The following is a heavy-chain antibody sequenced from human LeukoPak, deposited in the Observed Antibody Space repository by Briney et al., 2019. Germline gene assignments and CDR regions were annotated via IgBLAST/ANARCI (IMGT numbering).Heavy chain of an antibody. V-gene: IGHV1-3*01. CDR3: ARDKYYDFWSGYYRLDY. CDR1: GYTFTSYA. Sequence: ASVKVSCKASGYTFTSYAMHWVRQAPGQRLEWMGWINAGNGNTKYSQKFQGRVTITRDTSASTAYMELSSLRSEDTAVYYCARDKYYDFWSGYYRLDYWGQGTLVTVSS. J-gene: IGHJ4*02. D-gene: IGHD3-3*01. CDR2: INAGNGNT.